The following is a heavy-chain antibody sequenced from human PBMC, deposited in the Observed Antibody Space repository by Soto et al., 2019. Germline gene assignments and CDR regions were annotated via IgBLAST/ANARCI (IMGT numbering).Heavy chain of an antibody. CDR2: ISWNSGSI. D-gene: IGHD6-19*01. Sequence: EVQLVESGGGLVQPGRSLRLSCAASGFTFDDYAMHWVRQAPGKGLEWVSGISWNSGSIGYADSVKGRFTISRDNAKNSLYLQMNSLRAEDTALYYCAKEIAVAGAFDIWGQGTMVTVSS. CDR1: GFTFDDYA. J-gene: IGHJ3*02. V-gene: IGHV3-9*01. CDR3: AKEIAVAGAFDI.